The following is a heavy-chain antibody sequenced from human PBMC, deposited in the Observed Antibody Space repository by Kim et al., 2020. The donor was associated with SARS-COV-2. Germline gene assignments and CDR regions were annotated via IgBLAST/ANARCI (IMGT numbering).Heavy chain of an antibody. Sequence: GGSLRLSCAASGFTFSNYAIHWVRQAPGKGLEYVSAISVNGGNTYYADSVKGRFIVSRDNSKNTLHLQMGSLRVEDMAIYYCARVIPVAGSRGYFDYWGQGTPVTVSS. CDR1: GFTFSNYA. CDR2: ISVNGGNT. CDR3: ARVIPVAGSRGYFDY. J-gene: IGHJ4*02. D-gene: IGHD6-19*01. V-gene: IGHV3-64*02.